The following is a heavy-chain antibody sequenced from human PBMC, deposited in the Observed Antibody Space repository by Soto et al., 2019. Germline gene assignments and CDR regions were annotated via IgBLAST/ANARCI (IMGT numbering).Heavy chain of an antibody. J-gene: IGHJ4*02. V-gene: IGHV3-11*01. CDR1: GFTFSNHY. D-gene: IGHD3-3*01. CDR3: ARDGVLFRAGFDS. CDR2: ISTSGTST. Sequence: QMHLVESGGGLVKPGGSLRLSCEASGFTFSNHYMAWIRQAPGKGLEWVSYISTSGTSTFYADSVKGRFTISRDNAKDSLFLQRNSLRVDDTAVYFCARDGVLFRAGFDSWGQGTLVTVAS.